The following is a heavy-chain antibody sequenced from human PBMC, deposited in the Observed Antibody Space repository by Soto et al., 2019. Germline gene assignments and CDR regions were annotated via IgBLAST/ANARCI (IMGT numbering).Heavy chain of an antibody. CDR1: GGSISSGGYY. Sequence: QVQLQESGPGLVKPSQTLSLTCTVSGGSISSGGYYWSWIRQHPGKGLEWIGYIYYSGSTYYNPSLKSRVTISVATSKKQFFMQLTAAAAAATAEYYSAAAERRSSYYYYGMDVWGQGTTVTVSS. CDR3: AAAERRSSYYYYGMDV. D-gene: IGHD6-13*01. V-gene: IGHV4-31*03. J-gene: IGHJ6*02. CDR2: IYYSGST.